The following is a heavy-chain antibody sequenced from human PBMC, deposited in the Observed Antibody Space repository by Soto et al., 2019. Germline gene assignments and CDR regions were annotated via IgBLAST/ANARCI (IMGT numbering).Heavy chain of an antibody. CDR2: INPNSGGT. Sequence: QVQLVQSGAEVKKPGASVKVSCKASGYTFTGNYMHWVRQAPGQGLEWMGWINPNSGGTNYAQKLQGRVAVTRDTYISTAYMELSRLRSDDTAVYYCARDGDSSSPFDIWGQGTMVTVSS. CDR1: GYTFTGNY. V-gene: IGHV1-2*02. CDR3: ARDGDSSSPFDI. J-gene: IGHJ3*02. D-gene: IGHD6-6*01.